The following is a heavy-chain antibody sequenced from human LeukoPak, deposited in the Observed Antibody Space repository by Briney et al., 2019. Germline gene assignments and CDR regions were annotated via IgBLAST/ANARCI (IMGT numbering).Heavy chain of an antibody. CDR2: ISYDGSNK. D-gene: IGHD3-10*01. Sequence: PGGSLRLSCAASGFTFSSYAMHWVRQVPGKGLEWVAFISYDGSNKYYADSVRGRFTISRDNSKNTVSLEMNSLRAEGTAVYYCARGATYYSGSASYYHTFWGQGTLVTVSS. CDR1: GFTFSSYA. J-gene: IGHJ4*02. CDR3: ARGATYYSGSASYYHTF. V-gene: IGHV3-30-3*01.